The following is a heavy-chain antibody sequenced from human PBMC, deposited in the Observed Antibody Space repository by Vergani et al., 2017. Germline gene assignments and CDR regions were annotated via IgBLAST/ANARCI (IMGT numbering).Heavy chain of an antibody. D-gene: IGHD2-2*01. V-gene: IGHV4-39*01. CDR3: ARSKRYCSSTSCQPFDY. CDR1: GGSISSSSYY. J-gene: IGHJ4*02. Sequence: QLQLQESGPGLVKPSETLSLTCTVSGGSISSSSYYWGWIRQPPGKGLEWIGSIYYSGSTYYNPSLKSPVTISVDTSKNQFSLKLSSVTAADTAVYYCARSKRYCSSTSCQPFDYWGQGTLVTVSS. CDR2: IYYSGST.